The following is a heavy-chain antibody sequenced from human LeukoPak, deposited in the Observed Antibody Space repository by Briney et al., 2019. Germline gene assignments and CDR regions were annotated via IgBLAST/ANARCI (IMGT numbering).Heavy chain of an antibody. J-gene: IGHJ3*02. CDR2: IYPGDSDT. Sequence: GESLKISCKGSGYSFTTYWIGCVRQMPGKGLEWMGIIYPGDSDTTYSPSFQGQVTISADKSISTAYLQWSSLKASDSAMYYCGRIPAAGSLKGSFDIWGQGTMVTVSS. V-gene: IGHV5-51*01. CDR3: GRIPAAGSLKGSFDI. D-gene: IGHD6-13*01. CDR1: GYSFTTYW.